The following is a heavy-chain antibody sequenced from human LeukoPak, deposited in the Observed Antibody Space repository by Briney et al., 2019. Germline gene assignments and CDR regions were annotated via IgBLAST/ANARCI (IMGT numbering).Heavy chain of an antibody. CDR1: GGTFSSYA. J-gene: IGHJ5*02. CDR3: ARGGYDYVWGSYRS. CDR2: IIPIFGTA. Sequence: ASVKVSCKASGGTFSSYAISWVRQAPGQGLEWMGGIIPIFGTANYAQKFQGRVTITADESTSTAYMELSSLRSEDTAVYYCARGGYDYVWGSYRSWGQGTLVTVSS. D-gene: IGHD3-16*02. V-gene: IGHV1-69*13.